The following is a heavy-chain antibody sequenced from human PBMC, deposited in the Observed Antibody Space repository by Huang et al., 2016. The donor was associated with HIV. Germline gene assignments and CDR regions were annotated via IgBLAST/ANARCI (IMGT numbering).Heavy chain of an antibody. Sequence: QLQLQESGPGLVKPSETLSLTCTVSGGSIRSDNYYWGWIRQPPGKGLEWIGSIYYSGSTYYNPARKSGVTITVDTSKNQFSLKMRAVTAADTAVYYCARLPGSITMIRGVITDPYWGQGTLVTVSS. CDR3: ARLPGSITMIRGVITDPY. CDR1: GGSIRSDNYY. V-gene: IGHV4-39*01. D-gene: IGHD3-10*01. CDR2: IYYSGST. J-gene: IGHJ4*02.